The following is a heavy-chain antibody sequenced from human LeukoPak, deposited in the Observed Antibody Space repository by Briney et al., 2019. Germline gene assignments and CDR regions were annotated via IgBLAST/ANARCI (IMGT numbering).Heavy chain of an antibody. CDR3: ARVSDYGDYGGWFDP. J-gene: IGHJ5*02. CDR1: GVSFSGYY. D-gene: IGHD4-17*01. CDR2: INHSGST. V-gene: IGHV4-34*01. Sequence: SETLSLTCAVYGVSFSGYYWSWIRQPPGKGLEWIGEINHSGSTNYTPSLKRRVTISVDTSKNQFSLKLSSVTAADTAVYYCARVSDYGDYGGWFDPWGQGTLVTVSS.